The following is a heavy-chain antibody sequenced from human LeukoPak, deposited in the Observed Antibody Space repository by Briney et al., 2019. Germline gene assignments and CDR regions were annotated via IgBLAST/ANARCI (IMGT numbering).Heavy chain of an antibody. CDR3: ARVAASSDGDYARYYYFDY. V-gene: IGHV4-31*03. Sequence: SETLSLTCTVSGGSISSGGYYWSWIRQHPGKGLEWIGYIYYSGSTYYNPSLKSRVTISVDTSKNQFSLKLGSVTAADTAVYYCARVAASSDGDYARYYYFDYWGQGTLVTVSS. CDR2: IYYSGST. J-gene: IGHJ4*02. CDR1: GGSISSGGYY. D-gene: IGHD4-17*01.